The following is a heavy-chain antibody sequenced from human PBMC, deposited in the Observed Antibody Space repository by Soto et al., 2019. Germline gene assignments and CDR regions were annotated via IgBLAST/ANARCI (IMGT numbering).Heavy chain of an antibody. CDR2: IYYSGST. V-gene: IGHV4-31*03. Sequence: SETLSLTCTVSGGSISSGGYYWSWIRQHPGKGLEWIGYIYYSGSTYYNPSLKSRVTISVDTSKNQFSLKLSSVTAANTAVYYCARAPRGNYGYPSYFDYWGQGTLVTVSS. CDR1: GGSISSGGYY. CDR3: ARAPRGNYGYPSYFDY. D-gene: IGHD3-10*01. J-gene: IGHJ4*02.